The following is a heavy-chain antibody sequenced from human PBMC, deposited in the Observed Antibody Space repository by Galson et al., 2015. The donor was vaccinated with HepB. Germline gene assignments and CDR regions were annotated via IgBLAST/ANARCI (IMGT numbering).Heavy chain of an antibody. CDR2: INPSGGST. D-gene: IGHD3-10*01. Sequence: SVKVSCKASGYKFTSYYMHWVRQAPGQGLEWMGIINPSGGSTDYAHKFRGRLTMTRDTSASTVFMELSSLRSEDTAVYHCARGVLLWDGPDYWGQGTLVTVSS. J-gene: IGHJ4*02. V-gene: IGHV1-46*01. CDR3: ARGVLLWDGPDY. CDR1: GYKFTSYY.